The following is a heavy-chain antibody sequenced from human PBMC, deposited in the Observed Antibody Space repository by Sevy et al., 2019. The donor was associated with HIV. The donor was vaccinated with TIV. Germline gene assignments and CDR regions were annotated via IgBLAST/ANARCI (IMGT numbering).Heavy chain of an antibody. CDR1: GGSFSGYY. CDR3: ARVGPYSSSWYFHYYYYMDV. V-gene: IGHV4-34*01. D-gene: IGHD6-13*01. J-gene: IGHJ6*03. Sequence: SETLSLTCAVYGGSFSGYYWSWIRQPPGKGLEWIGEINHSGSTNYNPSLKSRVTISVDTSKNQFSLKLSSVTAADTAVYYCARVGPYSSSWYFHYYYYMDVWGKGTTVTVS. CDR2: INHSGST.